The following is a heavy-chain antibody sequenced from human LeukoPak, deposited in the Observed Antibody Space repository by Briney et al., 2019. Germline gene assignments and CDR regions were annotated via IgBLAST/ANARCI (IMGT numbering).Heavy chain of an antibody. CDR3: ARLKDDVTKLDY. Sequence: GGSLRLSCAASGFTFSTYWMSWVRQAPGKGLEWVANINQDGSQKRYVDSVQGRFTISRDNTKNSLFLQMNSLRAEDTVVYYCARLKDDVTKLDYWGQGTLVTVSS. J-gene: IGHJ4*02. CDR2: INQDGSQK. CDR1: GFTFSTYW. D-gene: IGHD2-8*01. V-gene: IGHV3-7*01.